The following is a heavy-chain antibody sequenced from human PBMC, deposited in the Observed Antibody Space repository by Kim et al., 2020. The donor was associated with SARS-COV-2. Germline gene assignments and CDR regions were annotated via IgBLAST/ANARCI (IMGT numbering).Heavy chain of an antibody. J-gene: IGHJ4*02. CDR2: INPSGGST. V-gene: IGHV1-46*01. Sequence: ASVKVSCKASGYTFTSYYMNWVRQAPGQGLEWMGIINPSGGSTSYAQKFQGRVTMTRDTSTSTVYMELSSLRSEDTAVYYCARRGPSSGSYYALDYWGQGTLVTVSS. CDR3: ARRGPSSGSYYALDY. D-gene: IGHD3-10*01. CDR1: GYTFTSYY.